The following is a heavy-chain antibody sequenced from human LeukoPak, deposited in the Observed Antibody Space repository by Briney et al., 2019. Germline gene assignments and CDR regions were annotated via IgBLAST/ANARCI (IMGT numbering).Heavy chain of an antibody. CDR3: ARHLSGSSDDFDY. D-gene: IGHD1-26*01. J-gene: IGHJ4*02. V-gene: IGHV4-59*08. Sequence: SETLSLTCTVSGGSISSYYWSWIRQPAGKGLEWIGYIYYSGSTNYNPSLKSRVTISVDTSKNQFSLKLSSVTAADTAVYYCARHLSGSSDDFDYWGQGTLVTVSS. CDR2: IYYSGST. CDR1: GGSISSYY.